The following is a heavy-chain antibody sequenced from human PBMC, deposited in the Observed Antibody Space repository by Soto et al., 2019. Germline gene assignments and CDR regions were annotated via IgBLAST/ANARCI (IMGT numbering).Heavy chain of an antibody. CDR3: AKGRGGSGSLNPRVAF. V-gene: IGHV3-23*01. CDR1: GFTYNNYA. Sequence: EVQLLESGGGLVQPGGSLRLSCAASGFTYNNYAMTWVRQAPGKGLEWVSAISGGGETTSYADSVKGRITVSRDGSKNTLYLQMSSLRAEDTALYYCAKGRGGSGSLNPRVAFWGQGTLVTVSS. D-gene: IGHD3-10*01. J-gene: IGHJ4*02. CDR2: ISGGGETT.